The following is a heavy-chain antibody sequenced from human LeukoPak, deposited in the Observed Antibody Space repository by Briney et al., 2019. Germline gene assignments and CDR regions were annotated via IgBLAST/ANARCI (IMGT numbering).Heavy chain of an antibody. J-gene: IGHJ2*01. CDR2: INPSGGST. Sequence: ASVKVSCKASGYTFTSYYMHWVRQAPGQGLEWMGIINPSGGSTSYAQKFQGRVTMTRDTSTSTVYMELSGPRSEDTAVYYCASLVGATTDWYFDLWGRGTLVTVSS. CDR3: ASLVGATTDWYFDL. CDR1: GYTFTSYY. V-gene: IGHV1-46*01. D-gene: IGHD1-26*01.